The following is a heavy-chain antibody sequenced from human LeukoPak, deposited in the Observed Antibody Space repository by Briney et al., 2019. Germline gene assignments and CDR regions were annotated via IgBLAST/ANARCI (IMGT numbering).Heavy chain of an antibody. CDR1: GYTFTSYG. CDR2: ISAYNGNT. Sequence: ASVKVSCKASGYTFTSYGISWVRQAPGQGLEWMGWISAYNGNTNYAQKLQGRVTMTRNTSISTAYMELSSLRSEDTAVYYCARGSSITIFGVVIKHYMDVWGKGTTVTVSS. CDR3: ARGSSITIFGVVIKHYMDV. J-gene: IGHJ6*03. V-gene: IGHV1-18*01. D-gene: IGHD3-3*01.